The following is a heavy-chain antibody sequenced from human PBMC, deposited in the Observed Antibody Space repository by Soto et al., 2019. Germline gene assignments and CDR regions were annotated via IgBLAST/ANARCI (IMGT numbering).Heavy chain of an antibody. D-gene: IGHD3-3*01. V-gene: IGHV4-34*01. Sequence: SETLSLTFAVQGGSFSGYFWSWIRQPPGKGLEWIGEINHSGSTNYNPSLKSRVTISVDTSKNQFSLKLSSVTAADTAVYYCARKNYDVWSGYPYYYYYMDVWGKGTTVTVSS. CDR3: ARKNYDVWSGYPYYYYYMDV. J-gene: IGHJ6*03. CDR1: GGSFSGYF. CDR2: INHSGST.